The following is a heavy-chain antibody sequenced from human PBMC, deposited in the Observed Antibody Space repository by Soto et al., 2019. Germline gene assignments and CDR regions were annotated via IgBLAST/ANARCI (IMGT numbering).Heavy chain of an antibody. CDR2: INPNSGGT. D-gene: IGHD1-26*01. J-gene: IGHJ4*02. Sequence: ASVNVYCKAAGYTFTVYYMHWVRQAPRQGLEWMGWINPNSGGTNYAQKFQGWVTMTRDTSISTAYMELSRLTSEDTAVYYCARDDSGFSGSHYIDYFNYWGQGALVTVSS. V-gene: IGHV1-2*04. CDR1: GYTFTVYY. CDR3: ARDDSGFSGSHYIDYFNY.